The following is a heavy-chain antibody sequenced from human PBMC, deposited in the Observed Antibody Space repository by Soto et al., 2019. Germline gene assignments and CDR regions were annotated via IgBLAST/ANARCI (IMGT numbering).Heavy chain of an antibody. V-gene: IGHV3-64D*06. CDR1: GFIFSEST. CDR2: VSTSGRST. CDR3: VKQAHGLDGVAFDY. J-gene: IGHJ4*02. Sequence: GGSLRLSCSASGFIFSESTIYWVRQFPGKGLEAISAVSTSGRSTYYADSVKDRFTISRDNSKNTLFLQMGSLRPEDTAIYYCVKQAHGLDGVAFDYWGQGTQVTVS. D-gene: IGHD2-15*01.